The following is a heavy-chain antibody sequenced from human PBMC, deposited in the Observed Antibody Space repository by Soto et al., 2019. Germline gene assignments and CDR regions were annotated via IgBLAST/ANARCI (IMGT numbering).Heavy chain of an antibody. CDR2: ITRDGDKT. J-gene: IGHJ4*02. V-gene: IGHV3-64*02. CDR3: AIGSEGWFGEFWH. CDR1: GFISSNAA. Sequence: VPCGVAGFISSNAAMHRVRKTPGEGLEYVSSITRDGDKTQYADSVRARFTISRDNSKNTLYLQMDSLRVEDTAVYFCAIGSEGWFGEFWHWGQGTPVTVSS. D-gene: IGHD3-10*01.